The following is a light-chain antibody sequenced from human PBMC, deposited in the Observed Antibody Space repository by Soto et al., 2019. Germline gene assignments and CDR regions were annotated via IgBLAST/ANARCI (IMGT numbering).Light chain of an antibody. CDR1: QSVGNNY. J-gene: IGKJ2*01. V-gene: IGKV3-20*01. CDR2: RAS. Sequence: EIVLTQSPGTLSLSPGERATLSCRASQSVGNNYLSWYQQKPGQAPRLLIFRASSRAAGLPDRFGGSGSGTDFTLTISRLEPEDFVVYYCQYHGGPPYTFAQGTRLEIK. CDR3: QYHGGPPYT.